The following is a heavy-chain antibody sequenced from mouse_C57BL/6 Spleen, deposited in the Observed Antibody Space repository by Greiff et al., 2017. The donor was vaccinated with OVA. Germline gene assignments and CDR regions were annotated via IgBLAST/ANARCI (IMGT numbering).Heavy chain of an antibody. CDR3: ARKGDYAMDD. CDR2: IYPRSGNT. V-gene: IGHV1-81*01. Sequence: QVQLQQSGAELARPGASVKLSCKASGYTFTSYGISWVKQSTGQGLEWIGEIYPRSGNTYYNETFKGKATLTADKSSSTAYMELRSLTSEDAAVYFCARKGDYAMDDWGQGTSVTVSS. J-gene: IGHJ4*01. CDR1: GYTFTSYG.